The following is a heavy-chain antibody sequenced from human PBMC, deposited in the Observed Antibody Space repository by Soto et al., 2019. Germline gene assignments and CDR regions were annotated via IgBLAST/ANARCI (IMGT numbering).Heavy chain of an antibody. J-gene: IGHJ4*02. Sequence: DVQLLESGGGLVQPEGSLRLSCAASGFTFSSYAMGWVRQGPGKGLEWVAVVSIGGSTHYADSVRGRSTISRDNSKNTLSLQMNSLTAEDKAVYFCAKRRGAGGHFDYWGQGALVTVSS. V-gene: IGHV3-23*01. CDR3: AKRRGAGGHFDY. CDR1: GFTFSSYA. D-gene: IGHD2-15*01. CDR2: VSIGGST.